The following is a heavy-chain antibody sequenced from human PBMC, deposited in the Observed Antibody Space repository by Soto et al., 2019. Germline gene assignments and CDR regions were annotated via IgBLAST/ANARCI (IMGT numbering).Heavy chain of an antibody. V-gene: IGHV3-48*01. CDR3: ARWAGYYDSSGYYCGDAFDI. J-gene: IGHJ3*02. D-gene: IGHD3-22*01. Sequence: EVQLVESGGGLVQPGGSLRLSCAASGFTFSSYSMNWVRQAPGKGLEWVSYISSSSSTIYYADSVKGRFTISRDNAKNSLYLQMNSLRAEDTAVYYCARWAGYYDSSGYYCGDAFDIWGQGTMVTVSS. CDR2: ISSSSSTI. CDR1: GFTFSSYS.